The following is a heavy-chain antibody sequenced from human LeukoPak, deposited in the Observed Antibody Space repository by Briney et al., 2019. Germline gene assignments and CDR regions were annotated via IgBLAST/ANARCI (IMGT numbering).Heavy chain of an antibody. Sequence: GGSLRLSCAASGFTFSRNNMNWVRQAPGKGLEWVSSMSSSSSSYIYYADSVKGRFTISRDNAKNSLYLQMNSLRAEDTAVYYCARDPGFITMARGYYFDYWGQGTLVTVSS. D-gene: IGHD3-10*01. J-gene: IGHJ4*02. CDR1: GFTFSRNN. CDR3: ARDPGFITMARGYYFDY. V-gene: IGHV3-21*01. CDR2: MSSSSSSYI.